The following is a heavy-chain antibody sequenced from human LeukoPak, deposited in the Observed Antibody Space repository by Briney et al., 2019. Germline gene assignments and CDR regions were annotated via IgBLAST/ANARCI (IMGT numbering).Heavy chain of an antibody. J-gene: IGHJ4*02. CDR1: EFTFSAFW. CDR3: AKHTYSSGWYLDY. CDR2: INPDGSTK. Sequence: GGSLRLSCAASEFTFSAFWMSWVRQAPGKGLEWVANINPDGSTKYYVDSVKGRFTVSRDNVKNSMYLQTNNLRDEDTAVYYCAKHTYSSGWYLDYWGQGTLVTVSS. D-gene: IGHD6-19*01. V-gene: IGHV3-7*01.